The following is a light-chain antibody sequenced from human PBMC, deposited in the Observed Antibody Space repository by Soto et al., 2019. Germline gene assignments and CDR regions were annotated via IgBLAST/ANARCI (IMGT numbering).Light chain of an antibody. CDR2: EVT. CDR3: SIFAGGNSVI. CDR1: SSDIGSYVF. J-gene: IGLJ2*01. Sequence: QSALTQPPSASGSPGQSVAISCTETSSDIGSYVFVSWYQQHPGKAPKLLIYEVTKRPSGVPDRFSGSKSGNTASLTVSGLQVEDEADYYCSIFAGGNSVIFGGGTKLTVL. V-gene: IGLV2-8*01.